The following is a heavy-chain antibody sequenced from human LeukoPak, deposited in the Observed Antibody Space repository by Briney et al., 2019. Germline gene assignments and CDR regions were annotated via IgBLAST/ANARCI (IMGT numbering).Heavy chain of an antibody. J-gene: IGHJ3*02. CDR3: ARPTGRGDYPTDAFDI. D-gene: IGHD4-11*01. Sequence: SETLSLTCAVSGGSISSSNWWCWVRQPPGKGLEWIGEIYHSGSTNYNPSLKSRVTISVDKSKNQFSLKLSSVTAADTAVYYCARPTGRGDYPTDAFDIWGQGTLVTVSS. CDR2: IYHSGST. CDR1: GGSISSSNW. V-gene: IGHV4-4*02.